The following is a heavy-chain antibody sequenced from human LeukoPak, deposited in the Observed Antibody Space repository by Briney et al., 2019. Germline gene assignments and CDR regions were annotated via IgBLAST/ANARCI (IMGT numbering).Heavy chain of an antibody. CDR1: GGSISSSSYY. CDR2: IYTSGST. Sequence: SETLSLTCTVSGGSISSSSYYWSWIRQPAGKGLEWIGRIYTSGSTNYNPSLKSRVTMSVDTSKNQFSLKLSSVTAADTAVYYCARGQGSSGWYDYWGQGTLVTVSS. CDR3: ARGQGSSGWYDY. D-gene: IGHD6-19*01. J-gene: IGHJ4*02. V-gene: IGHV4-61*02.